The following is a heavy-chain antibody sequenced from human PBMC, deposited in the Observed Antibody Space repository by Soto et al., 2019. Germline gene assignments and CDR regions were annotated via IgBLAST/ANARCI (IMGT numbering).Heavy chain of an antibody. V-gene: IGHV1-69*02. CDR2: IIPILGIA. CDR1: GGTFSSYT. Sequence: QVQLVQSGAEVKKPGSSVKVSCKASGGTFSSYTISWVRQAPGQGLEWMGRIIPILGIANYAQKFQGRVTITADKSTSTAYMELSSLRSEDTAVYYCARSGPVVVGGTTAVGYWGQGTLVTVSS. D-gene: IGHD1-26*01. CDR3: ARSGPVVVGGTTAVGY. J-gene: IGHJ4*02.